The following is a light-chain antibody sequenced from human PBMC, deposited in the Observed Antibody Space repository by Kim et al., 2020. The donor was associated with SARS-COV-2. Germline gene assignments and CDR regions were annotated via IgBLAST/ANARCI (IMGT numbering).Light chain of an antibody. CDR2: INSDGSH. CDR3: QTWGTGIVV. Sequence: QLVLTQSPSASASLGASVKLTCTLSSGHSSYAVAWHQQQPNKDPRYFMTINSDGSHTKGDGIPDRFSGSSSGSERYLTISSLQSEDEADYYCQTWGTGIVVFGGGTQLTVL. CDR1: SGHSSYA. J-gene: IGLJ2*01. V-gene: IGLV4-69*01.